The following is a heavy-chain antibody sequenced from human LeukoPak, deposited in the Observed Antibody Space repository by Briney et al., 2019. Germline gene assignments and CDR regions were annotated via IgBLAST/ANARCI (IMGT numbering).Heavy chain of an antibody. V-gene: IGHV3-48*03. Sequence: PGGSLRLSCEASEFIFSNYEMNWVRQAPGKGLEWISYISRSGGTIYCADSVKGRFTISRDNAKNSLYLQMKSLRVEDTAIYYCAREGDGSYYLDCWGRGALVTVSS. D-gene: IGHD2-21*01. CDR2: ISRSGGTI. CDR1: EFIFSNYE. CDR3: AREGDGSYYLDC. J-gene: IGHJ4*02.